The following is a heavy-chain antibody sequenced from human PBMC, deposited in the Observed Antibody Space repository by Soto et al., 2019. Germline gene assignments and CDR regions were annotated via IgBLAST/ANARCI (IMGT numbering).Heavy chain of an antibody. J-gene: IGHJ4*02. Sequence: PGGSLTLSCASSGFTFSSYAMSWVRQAPGKGLEWVSAVSANGQGIYYADSVRGRFTISRDNSKNTVFLHMDSLSAEDTAVYYCAKDRHYPRDYFHYWGQGTLV. D-gene: IGHD3-10*01. CDR3: AKDRHYPRDYFHY. V-gene: IGHV3-23*01. CDR1: GFTFSSYA. CDR2: VSANGQGI.